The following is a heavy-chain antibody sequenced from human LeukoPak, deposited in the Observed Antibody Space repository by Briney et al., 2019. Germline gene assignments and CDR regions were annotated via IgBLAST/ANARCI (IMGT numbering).Heavy chain of an antibody. V-gene: IGHV4-34*01. J-gene: IGHJ4*02. D-gene: IGHD4-17*01. CDR3: ARDTTDGDFFDY. CDR2: INHSGST. Sequence: SETLSLTCAVYGGSFSGYYWSWIRQPPGKGLEWIGEINHSGSTNYNPSLKSRVTISVDTSKNQLSLKLSSVTAADTAVYYCARDTTDGDFFDYWGQGTLVTVSS. CDR1: GGSFSGYY.